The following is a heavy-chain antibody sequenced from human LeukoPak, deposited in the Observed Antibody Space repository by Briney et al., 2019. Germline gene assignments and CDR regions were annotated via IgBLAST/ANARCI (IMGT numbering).Heavy chain of an antibody. Sequence: ASVKVSCKASGYTFTSYDINWVRQAPRQGLEWMGWISAYNGNTNYAQKLQGRVTMTTDTSTSTAYMELRSLRSDDTAVYYCARSIVVVVAASAGFDYWGQGTLVTVSS. D-gene: IGHD2-15*01. CDR1: GYTFTSYD. V-gene: IGHV1-18*01. CDR3: ARSIVVVVAASAGFDY. J-gene: IGHJ4*02. CDR2: ISAYNGNT.